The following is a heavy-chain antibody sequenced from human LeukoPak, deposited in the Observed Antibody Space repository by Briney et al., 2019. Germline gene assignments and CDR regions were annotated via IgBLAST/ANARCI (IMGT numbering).Heavy chain of an antibody. CDR1: GYTFTKNW. V-gene: IGHV5-51*01. D-gene: IGHD3-10*01. CDR3: TKGLLGRWFDP. J-gene: IGHJ5*02. CDR2: IFPIDSDT. Sequence: GESLRISCRVSGYTFTKNWVAWVRQMPGKGLEWMGIIFPIDSDTKYSPSFQGQVIISVDQSIKTAYLQWSSLKASDTATYYCTKGLLGRWFDPWGQGTLVTVTS.